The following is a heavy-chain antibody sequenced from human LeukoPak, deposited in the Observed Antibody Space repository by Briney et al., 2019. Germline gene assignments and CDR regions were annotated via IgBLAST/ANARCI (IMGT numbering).Heavy chain of an antibody. D-gene: IGHD6-19*01. CDR2: INSDGSST. CDR1: GFTFSSYW. J-gene: IGHJ4*02. V-gene: IGHV3-74*01. CDR3: ARGDSGWRYYFDY. Sequence: GGSLRLSCAASGFTFSSYWMHWVRQAPGKGLVWVSRINSDGSSTSYADSVKGRFTISRDNAKNTLYLQMNSLRAEDTAVYYCARGDSGWRYYFDYWGQGTLVTVSS.